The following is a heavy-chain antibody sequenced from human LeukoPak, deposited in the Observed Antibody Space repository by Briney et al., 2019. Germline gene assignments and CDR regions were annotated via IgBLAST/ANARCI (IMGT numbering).Heavy chain of an antibody. J-gene: IGHJ3*02. CDR3: AREVDHDAFDI. CDR2: ISSSGSTI. Sequence: GGSLRLSCAASGFTFSDYYMSWIRQAPGKGLEWASYISSSGSTIYYADSVKGRFTISRDNAKNSLYLQMNSLRAEDTAVYYCAREVDHDAFDIWGQGTMVTVSS. V-gene: IGHV3-11*04. CDR1: GFTFSDYY. D-gene: IGHD2-2*01.